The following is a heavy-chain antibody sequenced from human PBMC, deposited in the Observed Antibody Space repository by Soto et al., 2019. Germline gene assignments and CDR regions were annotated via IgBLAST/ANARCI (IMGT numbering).Heavy chain of an antibody. Sequence: QVQLVESGGGLVKPGGSLRLSCAASGFTFTDYYMSWIRQAPGKGREWVSYISSSGSPIYYADSVKGRFTISTDNAKNSLYLQMNSLRAEDTAVYYCASVGQKLHGMDVWGQGTTVTVSS. CDR2: ISSSGSPI. J-gene: IGHJ6*02. D-gene: IGHD6-13*01. V-gene: IGHV3-11*01. CDR3: ASVGQKLHGMDV. CDR1: GFTFTDYY.